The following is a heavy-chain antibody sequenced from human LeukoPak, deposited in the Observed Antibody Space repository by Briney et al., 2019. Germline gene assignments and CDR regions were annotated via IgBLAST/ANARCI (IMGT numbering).Heavy chain of an antibody. CDR3: VREVAAPETYYYYYYMDV. CDR1: GGTFSSYA. J-gene: IGHJ6*03. CDR2: IIPIFGTA. V-gene: IGHV1-69*06. D-gene: IGHD6-13*01. Sequence: GASVKVSCKASGGTFSSYAISWVRQAPGQGLEWMGGIIPIFGTANYAQKFQGRVTITADKSTSTAYMELSSLRSEDTAVYYCVREVAAPETYYYYYYMDVWGKGTTVTISS.